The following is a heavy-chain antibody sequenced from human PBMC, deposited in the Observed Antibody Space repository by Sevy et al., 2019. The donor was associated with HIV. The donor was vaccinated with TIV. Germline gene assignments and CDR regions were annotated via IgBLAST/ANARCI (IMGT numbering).Heavy chain of an antibody. V-gene: IGHV1-18*01. D-gene: IGHD6-13*01. J-gene: IGHJ5*02. CDR1: GYTFTSYG. CDR3: ARGYSSSWYHDWFDP. Sequence: ALLKVSCKASGYTFTSYGISWVRQAPGQGLEWMGWISAYNGNTNYAQKLQGRVTMTTDTSTSTAYRELRSLRSDDTAVYYCARGYSSSWYHDWFDPWGQGTLVTVSS. CDR2: ISAYNGNT.